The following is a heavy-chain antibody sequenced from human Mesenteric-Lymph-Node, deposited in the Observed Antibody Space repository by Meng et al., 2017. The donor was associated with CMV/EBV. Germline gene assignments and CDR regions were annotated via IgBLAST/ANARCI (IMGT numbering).Heavy chain of an antibody. CDR3: ASGSVIRGVIADY. Sequence: QVQLGQSGGEVKKPGASVKGSCRASGHIFSNSSRHWVRQAPGHGLEWMGGINTISGGTAYPQKFHGRVTLTSDTSTSTGYMELSSLTSEDTAVYFCASGSVIRGVIADYWGQGTLVTVSS. CDR2: INTISGGT. CDR1: GHIFSNSS. D-gene: IGHD3-10*01. V-gene: IGHV1-46*01. J-gene: IGHJ4*02.